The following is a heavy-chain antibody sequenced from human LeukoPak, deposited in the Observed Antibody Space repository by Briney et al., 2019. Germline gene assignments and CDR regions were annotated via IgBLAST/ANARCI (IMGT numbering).Heavy chain of an antibody. CDR2: INPNSGDT. D-gene: IGHD5-12*01. CDR3: ASVRGYDYYFDY. CDR1: GYTFTGDS. Sequence: ASVKVSCKASGYTFTGDSLHWVRHAPGQGLEWMGTINPNSGDTKYAQNLQGRVTLTRDTSISTAYMELSRLRSDDTAVYYCASVRGYDYYFDYWGQGTLVTVSS. J-gene: IGHJ4*02. V-gene: IGHV1-2*02.